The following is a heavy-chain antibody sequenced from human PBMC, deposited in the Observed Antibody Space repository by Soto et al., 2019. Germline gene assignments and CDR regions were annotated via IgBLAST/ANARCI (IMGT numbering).Heavy chain of an antibody. CDR1: GFTFTSSA. Sequence: ASVKVSCKASGFTFTSSAMQWVRQARGQRLEWIGWIVVGSGNTNYAQKFQERVTITRDMSTSTAYMELSSLRSEDTAVYYCAAVGWGPSGYYDYVWGSYRHSYYYYGMEVWGQGTTVTVSS. CDR2: IVVGSGNT. V-gene: IGHV1-58*02. D-gene: IGHD3-16*02. J-gene: IGHJ6*02. CDR3: AAVGWGPSGYYDYVWGSYRHSYYYYGMEV.